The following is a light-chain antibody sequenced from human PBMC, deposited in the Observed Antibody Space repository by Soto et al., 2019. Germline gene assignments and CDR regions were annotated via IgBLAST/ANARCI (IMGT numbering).Light chain of an antibody. J-gene: IGKJ4*01. CDR1: QSVSISS. CDR2: DAS. Sequence: EIVLTQSPGTLSLSAGERATLSYGASQSVSISSLAWYQQKPGQAPRLLIYDASSRATGIPERFSGSGSGTDFTLTITRLEPEDFAVYYCQHYGSSPLTFGGGTKVDI. CDR3: QHYGSSPLT. V-gene: IGKV3-20*01.